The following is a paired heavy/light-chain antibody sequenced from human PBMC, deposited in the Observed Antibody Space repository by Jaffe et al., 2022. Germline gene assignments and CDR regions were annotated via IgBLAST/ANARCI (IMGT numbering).Heavy chain of an antibody. Sequence: QVQLVQSGAEVKKPGASVKVSCKASGYTFTSYDINWVRQATGQGLEWMGWMNPNSGNTGYAQKFQGRVTMTRNTSISTAYMELSSLRSEDTAVYYCARGYIAVAGTAKWGLHYYYYMDVWGKGTTVTVSS. CDR2: MNPNSGNT. CDR3: ARGYIAVAGTAKWGLHYYYYMDV. D-gene: IGHD6-19*01. V-gene: IGHV1-8*01. J-gene: IGHJ6*03. CDR1: GYTFTSYD.
Light chain of an antibody. J-gene: IGKJ4*01. CDR2: GAS. V-gene: IGKV3-20*01. Sequence: EIVLTQSPGTLSLSPGERATLSCRASQSVSSSYLAWYQQKPGQAPRLLIYGASSRATGIPDRFSGSGSGTDFTLTISRLEPEDFAVYYCQQYGSSFGGGTKVEIK. CDR3: QQYGSS. CDR1: QSVSSSY.